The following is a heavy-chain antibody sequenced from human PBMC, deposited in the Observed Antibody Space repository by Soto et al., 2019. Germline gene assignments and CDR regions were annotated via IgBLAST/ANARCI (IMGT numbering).Heavy chain of an antibody. D-gene: IGHD3-10*01. V-gene: IGHV4-4*02. CDR2: IYHSGST. CDR1: GGSINSRYW. CDR3: ARDQNGSGNYYTRYFDY. J-gene: IGHJ4*02. Sequence: SETLSLTCAVSGGSINSRYWWSWVRQSPGKGLEWIGEIYHSGSTNYNPSLKSRVTISVDKSKNQFSLNLSSVTAADTAVYYCARDQNGSGNYYTRYFDYWGQGTLVTV.